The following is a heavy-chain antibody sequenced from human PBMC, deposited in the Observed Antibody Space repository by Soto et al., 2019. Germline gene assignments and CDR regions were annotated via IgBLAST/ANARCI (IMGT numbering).Heavy chain of an antibody. CDR2: IYSDGRT. V-gene: IGHV3-53*01. J-gene: IGHJ4*02. CDR1: GFTVSNTY. D-gene: IGHD6-13*01. Sequence: PGGSLRLSCAASGFTVSNTYMSWVRQAPGKGLECVSIIYSDGRTFYADSVKGRFTISRDNSKNTLFLQMNSLREEDTAVYYCAKSEQVDYWGQGTLVTVSS. CDR3: AKSEQVDY.